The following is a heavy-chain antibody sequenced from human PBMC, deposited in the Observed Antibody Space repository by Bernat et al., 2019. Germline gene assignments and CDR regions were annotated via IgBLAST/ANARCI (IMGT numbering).Heavy chain of an antibody. Sequence: QVQLVESGGGVVQSGRSVRLSCAASGFTFNTYAMHWVRQAPGKGLEWVSVIWYDGSNKYYAGSMKGRFTISRDNSKNTLYLQMNSLRGEDTAVYYCTRGAFYDSSSAVESGAFDIWGQGTMVAVSS. D-gene: IGHD3-22*01. CDR3: TRGAFYDSSSAVESGAFDI. J-gene: IGHJ3*02. CDR1: GFTFNTYA. V-gene: IGHV3-33*01. CDR2: IWYDGSNK.